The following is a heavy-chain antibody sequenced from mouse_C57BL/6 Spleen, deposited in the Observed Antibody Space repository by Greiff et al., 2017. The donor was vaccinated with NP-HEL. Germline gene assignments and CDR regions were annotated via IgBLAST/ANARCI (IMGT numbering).Heavy chain of an antibody. CDR2: IDPSDSYT. J-gene: IGHJ4*01. Sequence: QVQLQQPGAELVKPGASVKLSCKASGYTFTSYWMQWVKQRPGQGLEWIGAIDPSDSYTNYNQKFKGKATLTVDTSSSTAYMQLSSLTSEDSAVYYCARNSNYGAMDYWGQGTSVTVSS. D-gene: IGHD2-5*01. V-gene: IGHV1-50*01. CDR3: ARNSNYGAMDY. CDR1: GYTFTSYW.